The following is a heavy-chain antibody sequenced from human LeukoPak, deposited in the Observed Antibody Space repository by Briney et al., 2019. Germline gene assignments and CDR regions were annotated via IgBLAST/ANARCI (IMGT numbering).Heavy chain of an antibody. D-gene: IGHD6-13*01. CDR1: GYTFTGYY. CDR3: ARGGSRSSGAFDI. Sequence: GASVKVSCRASGYTFTGYYMHWVRQAPGQGLEWMGWINPNNGGTNYAQTFQGRVTMTRDTSISTAYMELSRLRFDDTAVYYCARGGSRSSGAFDIWGQGTMVTVSS. J-gene: IGHJ3*02. CDR2: INPNNGGT. V-gene: IGHV1-2*02.